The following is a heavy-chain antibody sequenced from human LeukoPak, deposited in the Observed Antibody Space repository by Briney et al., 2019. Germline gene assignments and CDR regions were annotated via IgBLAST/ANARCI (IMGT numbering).Heavy chain of an antibody. V-gene: IGHV3-30*04. J-gene: IGHJ4*02. Sequence: GRSLRLSCAASGFTFSSYAMHWVRQAPGKGLEWVAVISYDGSNKYYADSVKGRFTISRDNSKNTLYLQMNSLRAEDTAVYYCARAGIRDYFDYWGQGTLVTVSS. CDR2: ISYDGSNK. CDR3: ARAGIRDYFDY. CDR1: GFTFSSYA. D-gene: IGHD3-10*01.